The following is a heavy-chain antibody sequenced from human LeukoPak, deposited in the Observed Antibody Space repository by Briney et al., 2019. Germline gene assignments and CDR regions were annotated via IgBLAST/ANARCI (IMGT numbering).Heavy chain of an antibody. J-gene: IGHJ3*02. V-gene: IGHV6-1*01. CDR2: TYYRSKWYN. CDR1: GDSVSSNSAT. Sequence: SQTLSLTCAISGDSVSSNSATWNRIRQSPSRGLEWLGRTYYRSKWYNDYVVSVKSRITINPDTSKNQFSLQLNSVTPEDTAVYYCTRDWRGFTVQSAFDIWGQGSMVTVSS. D-gene: IGHD4-17*01. CDR3: TRDWRGFTVQSAFDI.